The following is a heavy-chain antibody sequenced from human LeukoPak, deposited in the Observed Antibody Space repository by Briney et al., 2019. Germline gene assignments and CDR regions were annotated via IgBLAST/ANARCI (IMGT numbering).Heavy chain of an antibody. J-gene: IGHJ4*02. CDR3: ARVSDIMISFGGAISYFDY. V-gene: IGHV4-34*01. D-gene: IGHD3-16*02. Sequence: SETLSLTCTLYGDFLNGSYWSWIRQPPGKGLEWIGEINHSGGTHYNPALWSRLTISIDTSKNKFSLQLTSVTAADTGVYFCARVSDIMISFGGAISYFDYWGQGALVTVSS. CDR1: GDFLNGSY. CDR2: INHSGGT.